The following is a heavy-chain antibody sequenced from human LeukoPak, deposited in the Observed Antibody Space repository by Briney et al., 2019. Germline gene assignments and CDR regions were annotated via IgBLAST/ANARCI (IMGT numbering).Heavy chain of an antibody. Sequence: PSETLSLTCAVSGGSIGNYYWSWIRQLPGKGLEWIGYIYYSGSTKYNSALKGRVTISVDTSKNQFSLFLSSVTAADTAVYYCARGPPDSQWLVWYYFDYWGQGTLVTVSS. CDR2: IYYSGST. V-gene: IGHV4-59*01. CDR3: ARGPPDSQWLVWYYFDY. J-gene: IGHJ4*02. D-gene: IGHD6-19*01. CDR1: GGSIGNYY.